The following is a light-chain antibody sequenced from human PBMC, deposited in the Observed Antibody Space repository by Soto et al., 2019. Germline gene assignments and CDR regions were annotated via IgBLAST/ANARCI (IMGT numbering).Light chain of an antibody. CDR3: QQYNSYSYT. V-gene: IGKV1-5*01. CDR1: QSISSW. J-gene: IGKJ2*01. CDR2: DAS. Sequence: DIQMTQSPSTLSASVGDRVTITCRASQSISSWLAWYQQKPGKAPKLLIYDASSLESGVQSRFSGSGSGTEFTLTISSLLPDDFATYFCQQYNSYSYTFGQGTKLEIK.